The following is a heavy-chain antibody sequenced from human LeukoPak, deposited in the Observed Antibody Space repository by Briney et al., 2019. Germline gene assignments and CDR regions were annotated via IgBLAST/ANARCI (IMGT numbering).Heavy chain of an antibody. CDR2: IIPIFGTA. CDR1: GGTFSRYA. V-gene: IGHV1-69*13. Sequence: SVKVSCKASGGTFSRYAISWVRQAPGQGLEWMGGIIPIFGTANYAQKFQGRVTITADESTSTAYTELSSLRSEDTAVYYCARGGRYGSGSYYGYWGQGTLVTVSS. J-gene: IGHJ4*02. D-gene: IGHD3-10*01. CDR3: ARGGRYGSGSYYGY.